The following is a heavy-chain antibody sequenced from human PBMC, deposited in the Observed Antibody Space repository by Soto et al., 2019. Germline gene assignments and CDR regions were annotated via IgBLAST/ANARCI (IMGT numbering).Heavy chain of an antibody. CDR3: ERVRFSGWFGELLVYKWFDP. Sequence: SETLSLTCTVSGGSISSYYCSWIRQPPWKGLEWIGYIYYSGITNYNPSLKSRVTISVDTSKNQFSLKLSSVTAADTAVYYCERVRFSGWFGELLVYKWFDPCGQGTLVRVSS. CDR1: GGSISSYY. D-gene: IGHD3-10*01. J-gene: IGHJ5*02. CDR2: IYYSGIT. V-gene: IGHV4-59*01.